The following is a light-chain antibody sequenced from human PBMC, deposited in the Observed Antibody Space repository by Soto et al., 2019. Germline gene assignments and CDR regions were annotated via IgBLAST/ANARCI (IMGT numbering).Light chain of an antibody. Sequence: QSALTQPPSVSGSPGQSVTISCTGTSRDVGGYNYVSWYQQHPGKAPKLLIYDVTKRPSGVPDRFSGSKSGNTASLTISGLQADDEADYSCCSFAGLYIYVFGGGTKVTV. J-gene: IGLJ1*01. CDR1: SRDVGGYNY. V-gene: IGLV2-11*01. CDR3: CSFAGLYIYV. CDR2: DVT.